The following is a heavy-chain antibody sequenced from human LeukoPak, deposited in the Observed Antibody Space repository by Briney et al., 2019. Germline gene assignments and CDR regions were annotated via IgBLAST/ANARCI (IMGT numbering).Heavy chain of an antibody. CDR1: GYSFTSYW. V-gene: IGHV5-10-1*01. Sequence: GESLKISCKGSGYSFTSYWISWVRQMPGKGLEWMGRIDPSNSYTNYSPSFQAHVALSADKSLSTAYPQWSSLKASDTAMYYCARQTMVRGVTAFDYWGQGTLVTVSS. CDR3: ARQTMVRGVTAFDY. J-gene: IGHJ4*02. D-gene: IGHD3-10*01. CDR2: IDPSNSYT.